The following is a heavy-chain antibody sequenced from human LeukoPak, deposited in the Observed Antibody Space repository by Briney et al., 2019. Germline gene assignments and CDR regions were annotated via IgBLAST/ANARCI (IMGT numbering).Heavy chain of an antibody. CDR3: ARAGVYDFWSGTSYYYYYMDV. CDR1: GYSISSGYY. D-gene: IGHD3-3*01. V-gene: IGHV4-61*01. J-gene: IGHJ6*03. CDR2: IYYSGST. Sequence: SETLSLTCAVSGYSISSGYYWSWIRQPPGKGLEWIGYIYYSGSTNYNPSLKSRVTISVDTSKNQFSLKLSSVTAADTAVYYCARAGVYDFWSGTSYYYYYMDVWGKGTTVTVSS.